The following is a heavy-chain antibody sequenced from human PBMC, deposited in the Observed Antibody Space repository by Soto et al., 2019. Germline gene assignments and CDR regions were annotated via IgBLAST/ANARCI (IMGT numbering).Heavy chain of an antibody. D-gene: IGHD6-13*01. CDR1: GGSISSYY. CDR2: IYYSGST. CDR3: ARDRGRSAAAGIAGSYYYCRMDV. J-gene: IGHJ6*02. Sequence: SETLSLTCTVSGGSISSYYWSWIRQPPGKGLEWIGYIYYSGSTNYNPSLKSRVTISVDTSKNQFSLKLSSVTAADTAVYYCARDRGRSAAAGIAGSYYYCRMDVWGQGTTVTVYS. V-gene: IGHV4-59*01.